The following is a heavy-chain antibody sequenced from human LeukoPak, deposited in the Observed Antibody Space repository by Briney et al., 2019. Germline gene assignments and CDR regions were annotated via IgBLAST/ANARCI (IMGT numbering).Heavy chain of an antibody. J-gene: IGHJ4*02. V-gene: IGHV3-53*01. CDR1: GFTVSSTY. CDR3: ASRHCCGGGCYFAGADPFDY. CDR2: IYSGGNI. Sequence: GGSLRLSCAASGFTVSSTYMSWVRQAPGKGLEWVSVIYSGGNIYYIDSVKGRFTISRDTSKNTLYLQMNSLRAEDTAVYFCASRHCCGGGCYFAGADPFDYWGQGTLVTVSS. D-gene: IGHD2-15*01.